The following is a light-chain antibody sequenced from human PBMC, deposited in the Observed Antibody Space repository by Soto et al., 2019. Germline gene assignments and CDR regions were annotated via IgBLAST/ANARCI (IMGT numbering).Light chain of an antibody. J-gene: IGKJ3*01. CDR1: QSVRTS. CDR3: QRYTDWPLFA. CDR2: GAS. Sequence: EIVMTQSPATLSVSPGEKVSLSCRASQSVRTSLAWYQQRPGQAPRLLIYGASTRATGIPARFSGSGSDTDFTLTISSLQSEDFAVYYCQRYTDWPLFAFGPGTRVDFK. V-gene: IGKV3D-15*01.